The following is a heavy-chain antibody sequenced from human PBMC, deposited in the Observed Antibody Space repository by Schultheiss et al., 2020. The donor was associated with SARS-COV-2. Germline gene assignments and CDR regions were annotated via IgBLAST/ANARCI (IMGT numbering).Heavy chain of an antibody. CDR2: IIPIFGTA. J-gene: IGHJ3*02. V-gene: IGHV1-69*13. CDR3: ARSRLPYYDSSGYNDAFDI. CDR1: GYTFTSYG. D-gene: IGHD3-22*01. Sequence: SVKVSCKASGYTFTSYGISWVRQAPGQGLEWMGGIIPIFGTANYAQKFQGRVTITADESTSTAYMELSSLRSEDTAVYYCARSRLPYYDSSGYNDAFDIWGQGTMVTVSS.